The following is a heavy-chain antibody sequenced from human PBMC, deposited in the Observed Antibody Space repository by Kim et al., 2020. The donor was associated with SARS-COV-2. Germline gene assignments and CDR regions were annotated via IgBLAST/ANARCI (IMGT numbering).Heavy chain of an antibody. J-gene: IGHJ2*01. CDR1: GGSFSGYY. CDR2: INHSGST. D-gene: IGHD3-10*01. CDR3: ARGRVVRIIYTSPRYFDL. Sequence: SETLSLTCAVYGGSFSGYYWSWIRQPPGKGLEWIGEINHSGSTNYNPSLKSRVTISVVTSKNQFSLKLSSVTAADTAVYYCARGRVVRIIYTSPRYFDLWGRGTLVTVSS. V-gene: IGHV4-34*01.